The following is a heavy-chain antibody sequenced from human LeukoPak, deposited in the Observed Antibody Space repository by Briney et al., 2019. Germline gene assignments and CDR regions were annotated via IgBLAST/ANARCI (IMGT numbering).Heavy chain of an antibody. V-gene: IGHV1-69*06. J-gene: IGHJ5*02. CDR3: ARDKYCTNGVCSNWFDP. CDR1: GGTFSSYA. D-gene: IGHD2-8*01. CDR2: IIPIFGTA. Sequence: ASVKVSCKASGGTFSSYAISWVRQAPGQGLEWMGGIIPIFGTANYAQKFQGRVTITADKSTSTAYMELSSLRSEDTAVYYCARDKYCTNGVCSNWFDPWGQGTLVTASS.